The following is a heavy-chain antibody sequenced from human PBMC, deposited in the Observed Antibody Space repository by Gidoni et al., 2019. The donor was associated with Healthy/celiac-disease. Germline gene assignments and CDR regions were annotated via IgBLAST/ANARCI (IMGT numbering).Heavy chain of an antibody. CDR2: ISSSSSYI. CDR3: ASLEDFYDSSGYYPGAFDI. Sequence: EVQLVESGGGLVKPGGSLRLSCAASGFTFSSYSMNWVRQAPGKGLEWVSSISSSSSYIYYADSVKGRFTISRDNAKNSLYLQMNSLRAEDTAVYYCASLEDFYDSSGYYPGAFDIWGQGTMVTVSS. D-gene: IGHD3-22*01. CDR1: GFTFSSYS. V-gene: IGHV3-21*01. J-gene: IGHJ3*02.